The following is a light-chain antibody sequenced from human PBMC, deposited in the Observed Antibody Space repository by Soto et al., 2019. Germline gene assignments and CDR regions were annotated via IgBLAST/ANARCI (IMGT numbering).Light chain of an antibody. Sequence: DIVMTQSPDSLAVSLGERATINCKSSQSVLHSSNNKNYLAWYQQKPGQPPKLLIYWASTRESGVPDRFSGSGSGTDFTLSISSLQAEDVAVYYCQQYYSPWTFGQGTKLEIK. CDR1: QSVLHSSNNKNY. CDR3: QQYYSPWT. CDR2: WAS. V-gene: IGKV4-1*01. J-gene: IGKJ1*01.